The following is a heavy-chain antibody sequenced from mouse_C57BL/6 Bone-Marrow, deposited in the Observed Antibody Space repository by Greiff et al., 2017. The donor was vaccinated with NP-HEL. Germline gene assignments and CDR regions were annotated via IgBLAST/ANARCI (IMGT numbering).Heavy chain of an antibody. J-gene: IGHJ4*01. V-gene: IGHV1-61*01. CDR2: IYPSDSET. CDR3: ASYYGSSYNYAMDY. Sequence: QVQLKQPGAELVRPGSSVKLSCKASGYTFTSYWMDWVKQRPGQGLEWIGNIYPSDSETHYNQKFKDKATLTVDKSSSTAYMQLSSLTSEDSAVYYCASYYGSSYNYAMDYWGQGTSVTVSS. D-gene: IGHD1-1*01. CDR1: GYTFTSYW.